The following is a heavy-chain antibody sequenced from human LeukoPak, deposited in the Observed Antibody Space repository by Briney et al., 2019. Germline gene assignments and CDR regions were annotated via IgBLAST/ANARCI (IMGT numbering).Heavy chain of an antibody. V-gene: IGHV3-30*02. D-gene: IGHD6-6*01. CDR3: ARESFAARWD. CDR1: GFTFSSFA. Sequence: GGSLRLSCEASGFTFSSFAMHWVRQAPGKGLEWVAFVRFDGSNKYYADSVKGRFTISRVNSKNTLYLQMNSLRAEDTAVYYCARESFAARWDWGQGTLVTVSS. J-gene: IGHJ4*02. CDR2: VRFDGSNK.